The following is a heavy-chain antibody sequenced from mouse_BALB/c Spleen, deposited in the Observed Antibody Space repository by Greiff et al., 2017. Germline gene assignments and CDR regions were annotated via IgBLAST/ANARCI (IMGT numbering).Heavy chain of an antibody. J-gene: IGHJ3*01. CDR1: GFSLTCYG. CDR2: IWAGGST. Sequence: QVQLKESGPGLVAPSPCLSISCTASGFSLTCYGVHWVRQPPGKGLEWLGVIWAGGSTNYNSALMSRLSISKDNSKSQVFLKMNSLQTDDTAMYYCAREGGNYKWFAYWGQGTLVTVSA. V-gene: IGHV2-9*02. D-gene: IGHD2-1*01. CDR3: AREGGNYKWFAY.